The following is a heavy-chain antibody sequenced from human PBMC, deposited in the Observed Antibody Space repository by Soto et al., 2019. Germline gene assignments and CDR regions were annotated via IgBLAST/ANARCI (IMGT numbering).Heavy chain of an antibody. V-gene: IGHV3-30*18. CDR1: GFTFSSYG. Sequence: QVQLVESGGGVVQPGRSLRLSCAASGFTFSSYGMHWVRQAPGKGLEWVAVISYDGSNKYYADSVKGRFTISRDNSKNTLYLQMNSLRAEDTAVYYCAKEPNYYYGMDVWDQGTTVTVSS. J-gene: IGHJ6*02. CDR2: ISYDGSNK. CDR3: AKEPNYYYGMDV.